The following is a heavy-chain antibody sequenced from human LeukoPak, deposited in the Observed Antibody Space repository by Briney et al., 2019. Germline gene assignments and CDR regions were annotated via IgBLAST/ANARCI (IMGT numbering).Heavy chain of an antibody. J-gene: IGHJ5*02. CDR2: MNPNSGYT. Sequence: ASVKVSCKASGYTFTSYDINWVRQATGQGLEWMGWMNPNSGYTDYAQKFQGRVTMTRNTAMSTAYMELSGLRSEDTAVYYCAGVQARAAPYNSLDPWGQGTLVTVPS. CDR1: GYTFTSYD. D-gene: IGHD2-15*01. CDR3: AGVQARAAPYNSLDP. V-gene: IGHV1-8*02.